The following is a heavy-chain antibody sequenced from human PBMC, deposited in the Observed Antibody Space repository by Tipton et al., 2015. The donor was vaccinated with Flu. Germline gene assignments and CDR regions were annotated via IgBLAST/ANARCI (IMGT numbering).Heavy chain of an antibody. CDR3: ARALRTTGFDY. Sequence: TLSLTCAVYGGSFSGYYWTYIRQPPGKGLEWIGEINHSGDTNYNPSLKSRVTISVVTSKNQFSLKLTSVTAADTAVYSCARALRTTGFDYWGQGTLVTVSS. D-gene: IGHD1-1*01. CDR1: GGSFSGYY. CDR2: INHSGDT. J-gene: IGHJ4*02. V-gene: IGHV4-34*01.